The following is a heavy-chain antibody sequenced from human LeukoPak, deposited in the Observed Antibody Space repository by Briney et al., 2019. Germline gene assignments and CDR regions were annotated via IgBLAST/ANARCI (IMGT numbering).Heavy chain of an antibody. Sequence: GGSLRLSCAASGFTFSSYSMNWVRQAPGKGLEWVSSISSSSSYIYYADSVKGRFTISRDNAKNSLYLQMNSLRAEDTAVYYCARGSRTPLARGYWGQGTLVTVSS. CDR1: GFTFSSYS. CDR3: ARGSRTPLARGY. CDR2: ISSSSSYI. D-gene: IGHD3-10*01. J-gene: IGHJ4*02. V-gene: IGHV3-21*01.